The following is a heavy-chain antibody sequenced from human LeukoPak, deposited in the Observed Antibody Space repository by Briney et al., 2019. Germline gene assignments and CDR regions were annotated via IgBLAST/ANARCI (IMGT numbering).Heavy chain of an antibody. J-gene: IGHJ4*02. CDR2: ISYDGSNR. CDR1: GFSFSGYG. V-gene: IGHV3-30*03. D-gene: IGHD3-22*01. Sequence: QAGGSLRLSCAASGFSFSGYGMHWVRQAPGKGLEWVALISYDGSNRYYADSVKGRFTISRDNSKNTLYLQVGSLRAEDKAVYYCARDHYASSGSYFPVFWGQGTLVTVSS. CDR3: ARDHYASSGSYFPVF.